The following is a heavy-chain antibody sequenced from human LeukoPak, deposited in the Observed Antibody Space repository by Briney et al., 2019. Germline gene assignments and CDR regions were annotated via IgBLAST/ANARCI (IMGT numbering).Heavy chain of an antibody. CDR1: GGSFSGYY. J-gene: IGHJ5*02. CDR3: ARGPLRSGYYRPNWFDP. V-gene: IGHV4-34*01. D-gene: IGHD3-3*01. Sequence: SETLSLTCAVYGGSFSGYYWSWIRQPPGKGLEWIGEINHSGSTNYNPSLKSRVTISVDTSKNQFSLKLTSVTAADTAVYYCARGPLRSGYYRPNWFDPWGQGTLVTVSS. CDR2: INHSGST.